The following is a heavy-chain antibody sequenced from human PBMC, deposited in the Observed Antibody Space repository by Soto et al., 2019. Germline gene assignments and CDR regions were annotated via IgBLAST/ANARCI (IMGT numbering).Heavy chain of an antibody. D-gene: IGHD2-15*01. Sequence: LSCVVSGFTASDAWMSWVRQAPGKGLEWVARIISKTDGGTTDYTAPVKGRFITSRDESENTLYLEMNSLKTEDTAVYFCTASRVQGGLDIWGQGTLVTVSS. CDR1: GFTASDAW. CDR2: IISKTDGGTT. V-gene: IGHV3-15*01. J-gene: IGHJ3*02. CDR3: TASRVQGGLDI.